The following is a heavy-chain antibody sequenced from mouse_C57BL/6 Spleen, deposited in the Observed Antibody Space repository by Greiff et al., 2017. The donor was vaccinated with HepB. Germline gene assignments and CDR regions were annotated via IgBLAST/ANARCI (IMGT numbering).Heavy chain of an antibody. CDR2: IDPKSGGT. Sequence: QVQLQQPGAELVKPGASVKLSCKASGYTFTSYWMHWVKQRPGRGLEWIGRIDPKSGGTKYNEKFKSKATLTVDKPSSTAYMQLSSLTSEDSAVYYCARSGWDYWYFDVWGTGTTVTVSS. D-gene: IGHD4-1*01. CDR3: ARSGWDYWYFDV. J-gene: IGHJ1*03. CDR1: GYTFTSYW. V-gene: IGHV1-72*01.